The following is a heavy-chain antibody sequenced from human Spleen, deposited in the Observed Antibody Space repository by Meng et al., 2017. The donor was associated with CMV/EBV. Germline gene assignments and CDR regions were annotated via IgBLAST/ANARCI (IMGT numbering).Heavy chain of an antibody. CDR2: IYSGGST. Sequence: GESLKISCAASGFTFSSFSMHWVRQAPGKGLEWVSVIYSGGSTYYADSVKGRFTISRDNSKNTLYLQMNSLRAEDTAVYYCARAYSSSSPDYWGQGTLVTVSS. CDR1: GFTFSSFS. CDR3: ARAYSSSSPDY. V-gene: IGHV3-53*01. D-gene: IGHD6-6*01. J-gene: IGHJ4*02.